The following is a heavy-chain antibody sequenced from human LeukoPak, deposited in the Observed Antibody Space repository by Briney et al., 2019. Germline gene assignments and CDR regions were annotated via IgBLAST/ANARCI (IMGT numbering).Heavy chain of an antibody. CDR2: ISYDGSNK. J-gene: IGHJ3*02. Sequence: PGGSLRLSCAASGFTFSSYAMSWVRQAPGKGLEWVAVISYDGSNKYYADSVKGRFTISRDNSKNTLYLQMNSLRAEDTAVYYCASPLTYSGSPHAFDIWGQGTMVTVSS. V-gene: IGHV3-30-3*01. D-gene: IGHD1-26*01. CDR1: GFTFSSYA. CDR3: ASPLTYSGSPHAFDI.